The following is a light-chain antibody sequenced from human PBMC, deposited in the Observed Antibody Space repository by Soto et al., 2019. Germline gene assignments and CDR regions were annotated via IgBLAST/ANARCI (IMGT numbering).Light chain of an antibody. Sequence: EIVMTQSPATLSVSPGERATLSCRASQSVSSNLAWYQQKPGQAPRLLIYGASIRATGIPARFCGSGSGTEFTLTISSLQSEDFAVYYCQQYNNWITFGQGTRLEIK. J-gene: IGKJ5*01. CDR1: QSVSSN. CDR3: QQYNNWIT. CDR2: GAS. V-gene: IGKV3-15*01.